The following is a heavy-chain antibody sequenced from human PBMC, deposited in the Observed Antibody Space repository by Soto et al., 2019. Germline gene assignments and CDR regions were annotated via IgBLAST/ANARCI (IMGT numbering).Heavy chain of an antibody. D-gene: IGHD3-16*02. V-gene: IGHV1-69*13. Sequence: ASVKVSCKATGGTFMNYPISWVRPAPGQGLEWMGMIIPIFNTANYAQNFQGRRTMTADGYTSTADMELSSRGSDDTAVYLCARKRGSGGVVVPAGFDYWGQGTLVTVSS. CDR2: IIPIFNTA. CDR1: GGTFMNYP. CDR3: ARKRGSGGVVVPAGFDY. J-gene: IGHJ4*02.